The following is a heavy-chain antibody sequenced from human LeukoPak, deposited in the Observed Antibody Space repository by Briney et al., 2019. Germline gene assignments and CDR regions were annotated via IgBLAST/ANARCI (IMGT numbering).Heavy chain of an antibody. Sequence: GGSLRLSCAVSGFTFSSYWMSWVRQAPGKGLEWVANIKQDGSEKYYVDSVKGRFTISRDNAKNSLYLQMNSLRAEDTAVYYCARGPGSSGGAYVGDYWGHGTLVTVSS. V-gene: IGHV3-7*01. CDR2: IKQDGSEK. D-gene: IGHD3-22*01. CDR1: GFTFSSYW. J-gene: IGHJ4*01. CDR3: ARGPGSSGGAYVGDY.